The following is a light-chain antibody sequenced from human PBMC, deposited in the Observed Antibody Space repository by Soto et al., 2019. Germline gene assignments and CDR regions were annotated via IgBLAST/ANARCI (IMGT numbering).Light chain of an antibody. CDR1: QDISNY. V-gene: IGKV1-33*01. Sequence: DIQMTQSPSSLSASVGDRVTITCQASQDISNYLNWYQQKPGKAPKLLIYDASNLETGVPSRFSGSGSGTDFTFTISSLQPEDIATYYCQQYGSLPPLTFGGGTKVVIK. CDR2: DAS. J-gene: IGKJ4*01. CDR3: QQYGSLPPLT.